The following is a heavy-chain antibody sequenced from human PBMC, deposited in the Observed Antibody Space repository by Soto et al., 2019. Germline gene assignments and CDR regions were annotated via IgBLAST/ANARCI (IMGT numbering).Heavy chain of an antibody. CDR2: IKSKTDGGTT. J-gene: IGHJ6*02. CDR1: GFTFSNAW. CDR3: TTEPGYSYGYYYYGMDV. Sequence: GSLRLSCAASGFTFSNAWMSWVRQAPGKGLEWVGRIKSKTDGGTTDYAAPVKGRFTISRDDSKNTLYLQMNSLKTEDTAVYYCTTEPGYSYGYYYYGMDVWGQGTTVTVSS. D-gene: IGHD5-18*01. V-gene: IGHV3-15*01.